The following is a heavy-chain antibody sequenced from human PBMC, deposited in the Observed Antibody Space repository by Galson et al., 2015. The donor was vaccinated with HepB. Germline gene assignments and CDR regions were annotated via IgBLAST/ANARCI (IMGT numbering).Heavy chain of an antibody. D-gene: IGHD2-2*01. V-gene: IGHV5-51*01. CDR3: ARSVGRLSSRNDY. J-gene: IGHJ4*02. Sequence: QSGAEVKKPGESLKISCKASGYPFSTYWIAWVRQMPGKGLEWVGIIYPGDSDTRYSPSFVGHVTISADKSTATAYLQWSSLKASDTAIYYCARSVGRLSSRNDYWGQGTLVTVSS. CDR2: IYPGDSDT. CDR1: GYPFSTYW.